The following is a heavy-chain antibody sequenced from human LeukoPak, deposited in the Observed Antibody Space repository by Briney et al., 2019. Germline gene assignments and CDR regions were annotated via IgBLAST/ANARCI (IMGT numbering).Heavy chain of an antibody. V-gene: IGHV4-59*01. J-gene: IGHJ6*03. CDR2: IYYSGST. CDR1: GGSISSYY. Sequence: PSETLSLTCTVSGGSISSYYWSWIRQPPGKGLEWIGYIYYSGSTNYNPSLKSRVTISVDTSKNQFSLKLSSVTAADTAVYYCARQLPQFVHYYMDVWGKGTTVTVSS. CDR3: ARQLPQFVHYYMDV. D-gene: IGHD6-6*01.